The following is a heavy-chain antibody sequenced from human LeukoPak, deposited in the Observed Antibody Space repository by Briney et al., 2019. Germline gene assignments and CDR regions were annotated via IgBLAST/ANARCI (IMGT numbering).Heavy chain of an antibody. J-gene: IGHJ4*02. V-gene: IGHV3-66*01. CDR3: AREASYSGSWWYFDH. CDR2: IYNGGSA. CDR1: GFTFSSFA. Sequence: GGSLRLSCSASGFTFSSFAMHWVRQAPGKGLEWVSVIYNGGSANYADSVKGRLTISRDNSKNKVYLQMNSLRVEDTAVYYCAREASYSGSWWYFDHWGQGTLVTVSS. D-gene: IGHD6-13*01.